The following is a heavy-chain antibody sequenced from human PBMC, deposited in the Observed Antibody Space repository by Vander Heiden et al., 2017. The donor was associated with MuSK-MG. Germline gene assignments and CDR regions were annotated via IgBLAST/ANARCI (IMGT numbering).Heavy chain of an antibody. Sequence: QVQLVQSGAEVKKPGASVKVSCKASGYTFTGYYMHWVRQAPGQGLEWMGWINPNSGGTNYAQKFQGRVTMTRDTSISTAYMELSRLRSDDTAVYYCARDRHRIAVAVFRFDYWGQGTLVTVSS. D-gene: IGHD6-19*01. CDR2: INPNSGGT. CDR1: GYTFTGYY. V-gene: IGHV1-2*02. CDR3: ARDRHRIAVAVFRFDY. J-gene: IGHJ4*02.